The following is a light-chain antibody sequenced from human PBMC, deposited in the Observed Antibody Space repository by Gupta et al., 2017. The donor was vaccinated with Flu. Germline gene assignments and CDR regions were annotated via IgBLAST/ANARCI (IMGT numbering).Light chain of an antibody. CDR2: DDI. Sequence: SSVLPQPPSVSVAPGQTARITCCGDNIGSRTEHWYQQKPGQAPGLLVSDDIERPSGSPERVSGSNSGDTATLTISRVGAGEEADYYCQVWESSSENNWVFGGGTKLTVL. CDR1: NIGSRT. CDR3: QVWESSSENNWV. J-gene: IGLJ3*02. V-gene: IGLV3-21*02.